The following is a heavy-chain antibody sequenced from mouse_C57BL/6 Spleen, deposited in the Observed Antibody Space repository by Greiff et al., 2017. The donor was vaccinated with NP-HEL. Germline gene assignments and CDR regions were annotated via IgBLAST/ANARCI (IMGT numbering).Heavy chain of an antibody. J-gene: IGHJ1*03. V-gene: IGHV1-80*01. Sequence: QVQLQQSGAELVKPGASVKISCKASGYAFSSYWMTWVKQRPGKGLEWIGQIYPGDGDPTYNGKFKGKATLTADKSSRTAYMQLSSLTSEDSAVYFCAREIYYGNYGYFDVWGTGTTVTVSS. D-gene: IGHD2-1*01. CDR1: GYAFSSYW. CDR2: IYPGDGDP. CDR3: AREIYYGNYGYFDV.